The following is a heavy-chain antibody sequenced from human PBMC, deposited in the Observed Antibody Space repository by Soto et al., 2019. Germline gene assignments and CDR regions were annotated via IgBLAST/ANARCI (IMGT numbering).Heavy chain of an antibody. J-gene: IGHJ4*02. V-gene: IGHV4-59*01. CDR3: ARDMGITMVRGVSTNSFDY. CDR1: GGSISSYY. Sequence: QVQLQESGPGLVKPSETLSLTCTVSGGSISSYYWSWIRQPPGKGLECIGYIYYSGSTNYNPSLKSRVHISVDASKNQFSLKLIAVTAADTAVYYCARDMGITMVRGVSTNSFDYGGQGTLVTVSS. D-gene: IGHD3-10*01. CDR2: IYYSGST.